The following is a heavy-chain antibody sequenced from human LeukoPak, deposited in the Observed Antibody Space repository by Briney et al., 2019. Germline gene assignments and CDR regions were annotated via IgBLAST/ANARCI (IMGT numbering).Heavy chain of an antibody. CDR2: VSASGSR. D-gene: IGHD4-23*01. V-gene: IGHV3-23*01. CDR3: AKDRSRDGGNFDY. CDR1: GFIFSDYG. Sequence: GGSLRPSCAASGFIFSDYGMGWVRQAPGEGLEWVSSVSASGSRNYVDSVEGRFTISRDNSKNTLFLHMNSLRADDTAVYYCAKDRSRDGGNFDYWGQGTLVTVSS. J-gene: IGHJ4*02.